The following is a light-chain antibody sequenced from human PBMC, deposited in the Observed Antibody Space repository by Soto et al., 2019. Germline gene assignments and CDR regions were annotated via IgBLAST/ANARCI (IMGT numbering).Light chain of an antibody. CDR2: DVS. J-gene: IGLJ2*01. CDR3: SSYTSSSTLRGV. CDR1: SSDVGGYNY. V-gene: IGLV2-14*01. Sequence: QSVLTQPASVSGSPGQSITISCTGTSSDVGGYNYVSWYQQHPGKAPKLMIYDVSNRPSGVSNRLSGSKSGNTASLTISGLQAEDEADYYCSSYTSSSTLRGVFGGGTKVTVL.